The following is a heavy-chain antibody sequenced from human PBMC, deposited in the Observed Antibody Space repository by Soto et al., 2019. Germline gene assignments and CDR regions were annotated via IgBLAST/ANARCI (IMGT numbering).Heavy chain of an antibody. Sequence: PGGPLRLSCAASGFTFSSYAMSWVRQAPGKGLEWVSAISGSGGSTYYADSVKGRFTISRDNPKNTLYLQMNSLRAEDTAVYYCAKGLSPFVAPIPHYMDVWGKGTTVTVSS. CDR1: GFTFSSYA. J-gene: IGHJ6*03. V-gene: IGHV3-23*01. CDR2: ISGSGGST. CDR3: AKGLSPFVAPIPHYMDV. D-gene: IGHD5-12*01.